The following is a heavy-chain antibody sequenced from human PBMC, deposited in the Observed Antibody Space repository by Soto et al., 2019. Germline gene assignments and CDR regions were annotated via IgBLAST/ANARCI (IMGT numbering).Heavy chain of an antibody. CDR1: GVSISSSSYY. CDR3: AREPDY. Sequence: SETLSLTCTVSGVSISSSSYYWGWIRQPPGKGLEWIGSIYYSGSTYYSPSLKSRVTISVDTSKNQFSLKLSSVTAADTAVYYCAREPDYWGQGTLVTVSS. J-gene: IGHJ4*02. CDR2: IYYSGST. V-gene: IGHV4-39*07.